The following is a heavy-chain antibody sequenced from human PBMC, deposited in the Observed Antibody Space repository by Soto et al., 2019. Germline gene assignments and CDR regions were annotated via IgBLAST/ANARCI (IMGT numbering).Heavy chain of an antibody. CDR1: GFTFSNYA. Sequence: PGGSLRLSCAASGFTFSNYAMNWVRQAPGKGLEWVSYISHKSSAIYHADSVKGRFTISRGNAKNTVYLQMDSLKVEDTAVYYCAKRASPANIDNWFDPWGLGTQVTVSS. CDR2: ISHKSSAI. CDR3: AKRASPANIDNWFDP. J-gene: IGHJ5*02. V-gene: IGHV3-48*01.